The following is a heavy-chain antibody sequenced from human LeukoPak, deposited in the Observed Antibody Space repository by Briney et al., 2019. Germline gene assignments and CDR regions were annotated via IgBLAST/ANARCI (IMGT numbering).Heavy chain of an antibody. CDR1: VGSISSYY. J-gene: IGHJ4*02. Sequence: PSEPLSLTCTVSVGSISSYYWIWIRQPTGKGLECIGHNYNSGSTNYNPSLKSRVTISVDTSKNQFSLKLNSVTAADTALYYCARVKGLSTFGGIIVRYFDYWGQGTLVTVSS. V-gene: IGHV4-59*01. CDR3: ARVKGLSTFGGIIVRYFDY. CDR2: NYNSGST. D-gene: IGHD3-16*02.